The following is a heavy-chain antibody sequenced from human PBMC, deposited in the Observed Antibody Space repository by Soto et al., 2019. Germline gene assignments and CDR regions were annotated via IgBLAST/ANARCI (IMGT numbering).Heavy chain of an antibody. CDR3: ARGVATIGP. D-gene: IGHD5-12*01. Sequence: QVQLQESGPRLVKPSETLSLTCTVSGDSISSYYWSWIRQPPGKGLEWIGYIYYSGSTNYNLSLNSRFTISVDTPKNQYSLKLTSVAAADTAVYSCARGVATIGPWGQGTLVTVSS. V-gene: IGHV4-59*01. CDR1: GDSISSYY. J-gene: IGHJ5*02. CDR2: IYYSGST.